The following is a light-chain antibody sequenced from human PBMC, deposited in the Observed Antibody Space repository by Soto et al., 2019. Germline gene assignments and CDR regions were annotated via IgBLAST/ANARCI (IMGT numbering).Light chain of an antibody. Sequence: EIVMTQSPATLSVSPCERATLSSSASQSVSSNLAWYQQKPGQAPRLLIYGASTRATGIPARFSGSGSGTEFTLTISSLQSEDFAVYSCQQYNNWPPLTFGGGTKVDIK. CDR3: QQYNNWPPLT. CDR2: GAS. CDR1: QSVSSN. V-gene: IGKV3-15*01. J-gene: IGKJ4*01.